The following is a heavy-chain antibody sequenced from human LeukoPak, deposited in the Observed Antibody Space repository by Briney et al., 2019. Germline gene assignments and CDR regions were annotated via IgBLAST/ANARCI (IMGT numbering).Heavy chain of an antibody. V-gene: IGHV3-23*01. Sequence: PGGSLPLSCAASGFTFSSYAMSWVRQAPGKGLDWVSAISGSGGSTYYADSVKGRFTISRDNSKNTLYLQMNSLRAEDTAVYYCAKSVGVVLMVYAFDYWGQGTLVTVSS. J-gene: IGHJ4*02. CDR2: ISGSGGST. CDR3: AKSVGVVLMVYAFDY. D-gene: IGHD2-8*01. CDR1: GFTFSSYA.